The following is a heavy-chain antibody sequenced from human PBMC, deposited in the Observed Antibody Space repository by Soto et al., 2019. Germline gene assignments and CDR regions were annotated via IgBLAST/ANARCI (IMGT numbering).Heavy chain of an antibody. CDR3: ARGSPLSSSFPLDY. D-gene: IGHD6-6*01. Sequence: SETLSLTCTVFGGSIRPYYWSWIRQPPGKELEWIGYIYYTGSTNYSPSLKSRVTMSLDTSKNLLSLKLNSVTAADTAVYYCARGSPLSSSFPLDYWGQGSLVTVSS. V-gene: IGHV4-59*12. J-gene: IGHJ4*02. CDR1: GGSIRPYY. CDR2: IYYTGST.